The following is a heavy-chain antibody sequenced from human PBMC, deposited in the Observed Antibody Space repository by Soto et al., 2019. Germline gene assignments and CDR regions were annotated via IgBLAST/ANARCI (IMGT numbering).Heavy chain of an antibody. J-gene: IGHJ4*02. D-gene: IGHD6-19*01. V-gene: IGHV3-74*01. Sequence: EVHLLESGGGLVQPGGSLRLSCAASGFTFSSHWMHWVRHAPGKGLVWVSRINNDGTSTGYADSVRGRFTISRDNEKNTLYLQMNSLRAEDTAVYYCVRDTWLTPLDYWGQGTLLTVSS. CDR2: INNDGTST. CDR3: VRDTWLTPLDY. CDR1: GFTFSSHW.